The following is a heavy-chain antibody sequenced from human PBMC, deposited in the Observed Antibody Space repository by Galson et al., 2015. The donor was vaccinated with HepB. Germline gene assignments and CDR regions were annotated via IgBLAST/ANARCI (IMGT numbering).Heavy chain of an antibody. CDR3: ARLVDTAMALGDY. Sequence: SVKVSCKASGYSFTDYYIHWVRQAPGQGLEWMGRINPNSGDTNYAQKFQGRVTMTRDTSISTAYMELSRLRSDDTAVYYCARLVDTAMALGDYWCQGTLVTVSS. V-gene: IGHV1-2*06. CDR2: INPNSGDT. CDR1: GYSFTDYY. J-gene: IGHJ4*02. D-gene: IGHD5-18*01.